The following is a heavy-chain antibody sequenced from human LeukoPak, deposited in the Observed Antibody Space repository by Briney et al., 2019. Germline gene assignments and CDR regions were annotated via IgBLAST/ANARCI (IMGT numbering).Heavy chain of an antibody. D-gene: IGHD2-2*01. V-gene: IGHV3-15*01. CDR3: TTASIVVVPAAIKRAYYYYGMDV. CDR1: GFTFSNAW. J-gene: IGHJ6*02. Sequence: GGSLRLSCAASGFTFSNAWMSWVRQAPGKGLEWVGRIKSKTDGGTTDYAAPVKGRFTISRYDSKNTLYLQMNSLKTEDTAVYYCTTASIVVVPAAIKRAYYYYGMDVWGQGTTVTVSS. CDR2: IKSKTDGGTT.